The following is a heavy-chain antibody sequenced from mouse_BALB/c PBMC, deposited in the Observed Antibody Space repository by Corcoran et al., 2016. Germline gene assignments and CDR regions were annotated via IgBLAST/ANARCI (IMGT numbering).Heavy chain of an antibody. V-gene: IGHV8-12*01. J-gene: IGHJ1*01. CDR3: ARRGDDNYDDWYFNV. CDR2: IYWDDDK. CDR1: GFSLSTSGMG. D-gene: IGHD2-12*01. Sequence: QVTLKESGPGLLQPSQTLRLTCSFSGFSLSTSGMGVSWIRQPSGKGLEWLAHIYWDDDKRYNPSLKSRLTISKDTSRNQVFLKITSVDTADAATYYWARRGDDNYDDWYFNVWGAGTTVTASS.